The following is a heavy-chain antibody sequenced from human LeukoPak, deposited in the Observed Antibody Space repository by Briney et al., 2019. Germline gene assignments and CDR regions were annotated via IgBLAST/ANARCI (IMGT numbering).Heavy chain of an antibody. V-gene: IGHV3-7*01. CDR2: MNQDGSEK. D-gene: IGHD3-10*02. CDR1: GFTFSHYW. CDR3: AELGITMIGGV. Sequence: GGSLRLSCAPSGFTFSHYWMTWVRQAPGKGLEWVANMNQDGSEKYYVDSVKGRFTISRDNAKNSLYLQMNSLRAEDTAVYYCAELGITMIGGVWGKGTTVTISS. J-gene: IGHJ6*04.